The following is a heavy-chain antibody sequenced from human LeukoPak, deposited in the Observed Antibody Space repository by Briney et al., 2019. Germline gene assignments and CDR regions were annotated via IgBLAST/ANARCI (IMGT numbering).Heavy chain of an antibody. CDR3: ARGSSSGWNS. V-gene: IGHV3-48*04. J-gene: IGHJ5*02. D-gene: IGHD6-19*01. CDR2: ISSSSSII. Sequence: GGPLRLSCAASGFTVSSYSMNWVRQAPGKGLEWVSYISSSSSIIYYADSVKGRFTISRDNAKNSLYLQMNSLRAEDTAVYYCARGSSSGWNSWGQGTLVTVSS. CDR1: GFTVSSYS.